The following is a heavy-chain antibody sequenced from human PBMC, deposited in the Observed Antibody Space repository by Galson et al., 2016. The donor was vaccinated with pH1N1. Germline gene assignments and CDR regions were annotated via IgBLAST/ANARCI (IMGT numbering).Heavy chain of an antibody. CDR1: GFDFPNKW. V-gene: IGHV3-74*03. CDR2: IHPDGSVI. J-gene: IGHJ3*02. CDR3: ARDGLGAFDM. Sequence: SLRLSCAASGFDFPNKWMHWVRQVPGKGLVWVSLIHPDGSVIVDAGPVKGRFTISRDNAKNTLYLQMNSLRVEDTAVYYCARDGLGAFDMWGQGTMVIVSS. D-gene: IGHD7-27*01.